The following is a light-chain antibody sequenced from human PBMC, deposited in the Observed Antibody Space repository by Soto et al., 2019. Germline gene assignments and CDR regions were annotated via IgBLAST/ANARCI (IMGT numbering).Light chain of an antibody. CDR2: GNT. J-gene: IGLJ2*01. Sequence: QSVLTQPPSVSGDPGQRVTISCTGSSSNIGAGYDVHWYQQLPGTAPKLLIYGNTNRPSGVPDRFSGSKSGTSASLAIAGLQADDEDDYYCQSYDSVLSVLFGGGTKLTVL. V-gene: IGLV1-40*01. CDR3: QSYDSVLSVL. CDR1: SSNIGAGYD.